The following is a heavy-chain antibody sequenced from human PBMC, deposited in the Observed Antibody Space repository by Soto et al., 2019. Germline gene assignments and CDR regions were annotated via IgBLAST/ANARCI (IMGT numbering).Heavy chain of an antibody. CDR3: ARDGGGLGY. D-gene: IGHD3-10*01. J-gene: IGHJ4*02. CDR1: GFTFSNYR. CDR2: IESDGSST. V-gene: IGHV3-74*01. Sequence: EVQLVESGGGLVQPGGSVRLSCLVSGFTFSNYRMHWVRQAPGKGLVWVSRIESDGSSTTYADSVKGRFTISRDNAKNTLYLQMNGLSGEDTAIYYCARDGGGLGYWGQGTLVTVSS.